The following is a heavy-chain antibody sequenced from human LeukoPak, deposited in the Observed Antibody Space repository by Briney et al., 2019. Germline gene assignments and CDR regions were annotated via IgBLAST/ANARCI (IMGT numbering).Heavy chain of an antibody. V-gene: IGHV1-69*05. CDR3: ARSSNPLYYYYYYMDV. J-gene: IGHJ6*03. CDR2: ISPIFGTA. CDR1: GGTFSSYA. Sequence: SVKVSCKPSGGTFSSYAISWVRQAPGQGLEWMGGISPIFGTANYAQKFQGRVTITTDESTSTAYMELSSLRSEDTAVYYCARSSNPLYYYYYYMDVWGKGTTVTVSS.